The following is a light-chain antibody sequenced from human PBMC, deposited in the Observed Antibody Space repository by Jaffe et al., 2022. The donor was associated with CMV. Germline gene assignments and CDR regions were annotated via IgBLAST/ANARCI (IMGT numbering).Light chain of an antibody. V-gene: IGKV3-20*01. CDR2: GAS. CDR3: QLRKT. CDR1: QSVSSNY. Sequence: EIVLTQSPGTLSLSPGERATLSCRASQSVSSNYLGWYQQKPGQAPRLLIYGASSRATGIPDRFSGSGSGTDFTLTINRLEPEDFAVYFCQLRKTFGQGTKVEIK. J-gene: IGKJ1*01.